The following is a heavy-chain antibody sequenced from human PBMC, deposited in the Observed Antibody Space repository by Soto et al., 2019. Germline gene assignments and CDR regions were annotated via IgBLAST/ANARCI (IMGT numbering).Heavy chain of an antibody. Sequence: SETLSLTCTVSGGSISSGGYYWSWIRQHPGKGLEWIGYIYYSGSTYYNPSLKSRVTISVDTSKNQFSLKLSSVTAADTAVYYCASRYCTNGVCYAGGRDYFDYWGQGTLVTVSS. CDR2: IYYSGST. V-gene: IGHV4-31*03. D-gene: IGHD2-8*01. CDR3: ASRYCTNGVCYAGGRDYFDY. J-gene: IGHJ4*02. CDR1: GGSISSGGYY.